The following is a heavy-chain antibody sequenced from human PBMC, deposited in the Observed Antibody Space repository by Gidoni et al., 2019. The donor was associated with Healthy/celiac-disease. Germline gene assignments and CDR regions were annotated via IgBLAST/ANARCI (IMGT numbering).Heavy chain of an antibody. D-gene: IGHD6-13*01. Sequence: EVQLVESGGGLVQPGGSLRLSCAASGFTFSSSAMSWVRPAPGQGLEWGLAISGSGGSTYYADSVKGRFTISRDNSKNTLYLQMNSLRAEDTAVYYCAKDLAGYSSSWYIYYYMDVWGKGTTVTVSS. J-gene: IGHJ6*03. CDR1: GFTFSSSA. CDR2: ISGSGGST. CDR3: AKDLAGYSSSWYIYYYMDV. V-gene: IGHV3-23*04.